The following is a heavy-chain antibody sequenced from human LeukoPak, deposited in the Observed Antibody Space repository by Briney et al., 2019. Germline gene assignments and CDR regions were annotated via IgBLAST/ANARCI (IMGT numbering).Heavy chain of an antibody. CDR1: GFTFSRYW. Sequence: GGPLRLSCAASGFTFSRYWMHWVRQAPGKGLVWVSCIKSDGSSTSIADSAKGRFTISSYNANKTVYLQMNSPRAEDTAVYYCVRYNRSYNFDYWGQGTLVTVSS. J-gene: IGHJ4*02. CDR3: VRYNRSYNFDY. CDR2: IKSDGSST. D-gene: IGHD1-26*01. V-gene: IGHV3-74*01.